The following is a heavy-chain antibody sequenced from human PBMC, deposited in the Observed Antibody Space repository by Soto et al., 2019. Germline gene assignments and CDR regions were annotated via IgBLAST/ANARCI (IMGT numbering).Heavy chain of an antibody. Sequence: SETLSLTCTVSGDSISSGTSYWGWIRQTPGKGLEWIGTIYYSGSTYYNPSLKSRVTISVDTSRNQFSLKLTSLTAADTSVYYCARLTALAGTLDYWGQGTQVTV. CDR2: IYYSGST. CDR1: GDSISSGTSY. D-gene: IGHD6-19*01. CDR3: ARLTALAGTLDY. J-gene: IGHJ4*02. V-gene: IGHV4-39*01.